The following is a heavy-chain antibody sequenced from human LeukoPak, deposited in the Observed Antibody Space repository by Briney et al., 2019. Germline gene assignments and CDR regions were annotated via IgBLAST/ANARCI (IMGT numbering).Heavy chain of an antibody. D-gene: IGHD3-22*01. CDR2: ISSSSSYI. J-gene: IGHJ4*02. CDR3: ARVGGGYYYDSSGYLDY. V-gene: IGHV3-21*01. Sequence: GGSLRLSCAASGFTFSSYSMNWVRQAPGKGLEWVSSISSSSSYIYYADSVKGRFTISRDNAKNSLYLQMNSLRAEDTAVYYCARVGGGYYYDSSGYLDYWGQGTPVTASS. CDR1: GFTFSSYS.